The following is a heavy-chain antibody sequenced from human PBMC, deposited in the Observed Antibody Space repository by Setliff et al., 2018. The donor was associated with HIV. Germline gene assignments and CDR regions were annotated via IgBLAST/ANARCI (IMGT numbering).Heavy chain of an antibody. CDR2: INPSGGST. Sequence: GASEKVSCKASGYTFITYYMHWVRQAPGQGLEWKGIINPSGGSTNYAQKFQGRVTMTRDTSTSTVYMELSSLRSEDTAVFYCARDHMSVRAWVGAISRGLFQHWGQGTLVTVSS. J-gene: IGHJ1*01. CDR3: ARDHMSVRAWVGAISRGLFQH. CDR1: GYTFITYY. D-gene: IGHD1-26*01. V-gene: IGHV1-46*01.